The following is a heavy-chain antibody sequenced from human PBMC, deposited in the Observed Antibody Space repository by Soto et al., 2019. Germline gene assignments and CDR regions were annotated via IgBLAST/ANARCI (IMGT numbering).Heavy chain of an antibody. Sequence: QLQLQESGPGLVKPSETLSLTCTVSGGSITSSSFYWGWIRQSPGKGLEWIGTIYYTGSTYYNPSLKSRVSISVDSSKNQFSLKLSSVTATDTAVYYCARQWRITIYYFDYWGQGTLVTVSS. V-gene: IGHV4-39*01. J-gene: IGHJ4*02. CDR2: IYYTGST. CDR3: ARQWRITIYYFDY. D-gene: IGHD3-16*01. CDR1: GGSITSSSFY.